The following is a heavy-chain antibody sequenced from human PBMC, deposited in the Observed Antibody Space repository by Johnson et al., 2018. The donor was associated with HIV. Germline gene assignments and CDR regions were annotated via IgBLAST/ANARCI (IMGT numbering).Heavy chain of an antibody. J-gene: IGHJ3*02. CDR2: ISYDGSNK. CDR1: GFTFSSYA. V-gene: IGHV3-30*04. CDR3: ASPLIPGYYDFWPGAFAI. D-gene: IGHD3-3*01. Sequence: QVQLVESGGGVVQPGRSLRLSCAASGFTFSSYAMHWVRQAPGKGLEWVAIISYDGSNKYYADSVKGRVNISRDNSKNTLYLQMNSQGVEDKAVYYCASPLIPGYYDFWPGAFAIWGQGTMVTVSS.